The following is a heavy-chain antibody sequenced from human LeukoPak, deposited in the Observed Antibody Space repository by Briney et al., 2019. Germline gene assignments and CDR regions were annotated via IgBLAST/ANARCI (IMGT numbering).Heavy chain of an antibody. D-gene: IGHD6-19*01. CDR1: GFTFSSYW. CDR2: IKQDGSDK. CDR3: ARVSSSGWLPFDY. V-gene: IGHV3-7*01. J-gene: IGHJ4*02. Sequence: GGSLRLSCAASGFTFSSYWMSWVRQAPGKGLEWVANIKQDGSDKYYVGSVTGRFSISRDNANNTLYLQMNSLRAEDTAVYYCARVSSSGWLPFDYWGQGTLVTVS.